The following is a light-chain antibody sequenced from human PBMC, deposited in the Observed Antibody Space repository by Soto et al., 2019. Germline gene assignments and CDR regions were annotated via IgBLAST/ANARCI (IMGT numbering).Light chain of an antibody. CDR2: DAS. J-gene: IGKJ4*01. CDR1: QGISTF. Sequence: DIQLTPSPSFLSASVGDRVTITCRASQGISTFLAWYQQHPGTAPKRLIYDASNLQSGVPSRFSGSGSGTEFTLTISSLQPEDFATYYCQQVNNYPLTFGRGTKVDIK. CDR3: QQVNNYPLT. V-gene: IGKV1-9*01.